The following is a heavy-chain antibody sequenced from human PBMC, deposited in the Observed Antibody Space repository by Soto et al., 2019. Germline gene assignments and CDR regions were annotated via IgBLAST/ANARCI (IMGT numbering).Heavy chain of an antibody. J-gene: IGHJ6*02. V-gene: IGHV4-31*03. D-gene: IGHD6-6*01. CDR3: ARVSYSSYPRYYYYGMDV. Sequence: SETLSLTCTVSGVTISSGDYYLRWIRQHPGKGLEWIGHFYYSGSTYYNPSLKSRVTISADTSKNQFSLKLSSVTAADTAVYYCARVSYSSYPRYYYYGMDVWGQGTTVTVSS. CDR1: GVTISSGDYY. CDR2: FYYSGST.